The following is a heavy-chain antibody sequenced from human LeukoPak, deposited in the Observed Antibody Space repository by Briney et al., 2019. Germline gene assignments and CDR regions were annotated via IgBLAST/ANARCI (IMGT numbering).Heavy chain of an antibody. Sequence: PSETLSLTCAVYGGSFSGYYWGWIRQPPGKGLEWIGEINHSGSTNYNPSLKSRVTISVDTSKNQFSLKLSSVTAADTAVYYCARGYSSSWSKRDYFDYWGQGTLVTVSS. CDR2: INHSGST. CDR1: GGSFSGYY. D-gene: IGHD6-13*01. J-gene: IGHJ4*02. V-gene: IGHV4-34*01. CDR3: ARGYSSSWSKRDYFDY.